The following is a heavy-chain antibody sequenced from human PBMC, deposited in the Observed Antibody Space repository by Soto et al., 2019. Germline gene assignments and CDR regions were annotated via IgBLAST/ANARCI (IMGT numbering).Heavy chain of an antibody. CDR1: VGSISSGNYY. CDR3: ARVHYYDSSGYLSSYWLDL. CDR2: IYYSGST. Sequence: SDTLSLTSTVAVGSISSGNYYWSWIPEPPGKGLEWIRCIYYSGSTCYKPSLKSRVTISVDASKNQFSLKLSSVTAADTAVYYCARVHYYDSSGYLSSYWLDLWGQGILVIVSS. D-gene: IGHD3-22*01. V-gene: IGHV4-30-4*02. J-gene: IGHJ5*02.